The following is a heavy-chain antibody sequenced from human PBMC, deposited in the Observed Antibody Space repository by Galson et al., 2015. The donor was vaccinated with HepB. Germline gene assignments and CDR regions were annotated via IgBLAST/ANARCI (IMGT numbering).Heavy chain of an antibody. V-gene: IGHV3-30*18. CDR1: GFTFSSYG. D-gene: IGHD2-15*01. CDR2: ISYDGSNK. J-gene: IGHJ4*02. CDR3: AKAGSSGIWVDY. Sequence: SLRLSCAASGFTFSSYGMHWVRQAPGKGLEWVAVISYDGSNKYYADSVKGRFTISRDNSKNTLYLQMNSLRAEDTAVYYCAKAGSSGIWVDYWGQGTLVTVSS.